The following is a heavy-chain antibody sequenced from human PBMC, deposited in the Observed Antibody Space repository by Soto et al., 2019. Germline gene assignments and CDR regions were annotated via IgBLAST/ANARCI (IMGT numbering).Heavy chain of an antibody. D-gene: IGHD6-25*01. CDR1: GGSISSGDYY. CDR2: IYYSGST. Sequence: SETLSLTCTVSGGSISSGDYYWSWIRQPPGKGLEWIGYIYYSGSTYYNPSLKSRVTISVDTSKNQFSLKLSSVTAADTAVYYCAGDSPVGGPSGRFSYYFDYWGQGTLVTVSS. J-gene: IGHJ4*02. V-gene: IGHV4-30-4*01. CDR3: AGDSPVGGPSGRFSYYFDY.